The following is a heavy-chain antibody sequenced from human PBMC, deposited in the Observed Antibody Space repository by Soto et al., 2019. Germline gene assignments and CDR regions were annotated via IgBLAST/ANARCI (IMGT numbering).Heavy chain of an antibody. Sequence: SETLSLTCAVYGGSFSGYYWSWIRQPPGKGLEWIGEINHSGSTNYNPSLKSRVTISVDTSKNQFSLKLSSVTAADTAVYYCARARVTIFGVVHFYYFDYWGQGTLVTVSS. D-gene: IGHD3-3*01. J-gene: IGHJ4*02. CDR3: ARARVTIFGVVHFYYFDY. CDR1: GGSFSGYY. CDR2: INHSGST. V-gene: IGHV4-34*01.